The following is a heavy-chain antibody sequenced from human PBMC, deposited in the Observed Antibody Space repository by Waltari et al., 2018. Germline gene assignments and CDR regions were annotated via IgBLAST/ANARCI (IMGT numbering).Heavy chain of an antibody. CDR2: IYYSGST. J-gene: IGHJ4*02. Sequence: QVQLQESGPGLVKPSETLSLTCAVSGYSISTDYYWSWIRQPPGKGLEWIGYIYYSGSTNYNPSLKSRVTISVDTSKNQFSLKLSSVTAADTAVYYCASGIAARPYFDYWGQGTLVTVSS. CDR1: GYSISTDYY. D-gene: IGHD6-6*01. V-gene: IGHV4-38-2*01. CDR3: ASGIAARPYFDY.